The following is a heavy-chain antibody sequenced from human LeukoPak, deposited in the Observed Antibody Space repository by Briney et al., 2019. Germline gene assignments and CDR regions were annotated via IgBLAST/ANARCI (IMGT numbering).Heavy chain of an antibody. V-gene: IGHV3-23*01. D-gene: IGHD3-9*01. CDR3: ARDLRYFDWLQYYYYYGMDV. Sequence: GGSLRLSCAASGFTFSSYAMSWVRQAPGKGLEWVSAISGSGGSTYYADSVKGRFTISRDNAKNSLYLQMNSLRAEDTAAYYCARDLRYFDWLQYYYYYGMDVWGQGTTVTVSS. CDR1: GFTFSSYA. CDR2: ISGSGGST. J-gene: IGHJ6*02.